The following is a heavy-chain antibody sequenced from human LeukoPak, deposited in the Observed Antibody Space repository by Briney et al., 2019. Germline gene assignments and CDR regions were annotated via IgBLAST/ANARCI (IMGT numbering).Heavy chain of an antibody. D-gene: IGHD3-22*01. J-gene: IGHJ4*02. Sequence: SETLSLTCAVYGGSFSGYYWSWIRQPPGKGLEWIGEINHSGSTNYNPSLKSRVTISVDTSKNQFSLKLSSVTAADTAVYYCARHPNYYDSSGWVDYWGQGTLVTVSS. CDR2: INHSGST. CDR1: GGSFSGYY. V-gene: IGHV4-34*01. CDR3: ARHPNYYDSSGWVDY.